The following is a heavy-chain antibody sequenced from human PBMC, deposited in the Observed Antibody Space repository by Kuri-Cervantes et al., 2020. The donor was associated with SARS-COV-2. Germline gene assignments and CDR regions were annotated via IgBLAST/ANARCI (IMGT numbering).Heavy chain of an antibody. CDR2: ISYDGSNK. CDR3: AKDGQYQLLYKSGLAY. D-gene: IGHD2-2*02. CDR1: GFTFSSYA. V-gene: IGHV3-30-3*01. Sequence: GGSLRLSCAASGFTFSSYAMHWVRQAPGKGLEWVAVISYDGSNKYYADSVKGRFTISRDNSKNTLYLQMNSLRAEDTAVYYCAKDGQYQLLYKSGLAYWGQGTLVTVSS. J-gene: IGHJ4*02.